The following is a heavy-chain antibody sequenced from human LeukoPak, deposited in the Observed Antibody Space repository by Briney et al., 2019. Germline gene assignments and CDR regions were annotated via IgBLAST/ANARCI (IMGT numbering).Heavy chain of an antibody. CDR3: ARGDYDYVWGSYRYGAFDI. CDR1: GGSISSSSYY. J-gene: IGHJ3*02. CDR2: IYYSGST. Sequence: SETLSLTCTVSGGSISSSSYYWGWIRQPPGKGLEWIGSIYYSGSTYYNPSLKSRVTISVDTSKNQFSLKLSSVTAADTAVYYCARGDYDYVWGSYRYGAFDIWGQGTMVTVSS. V-gene: IGHV4-39*07. D-gene: IGHD3-16*02.